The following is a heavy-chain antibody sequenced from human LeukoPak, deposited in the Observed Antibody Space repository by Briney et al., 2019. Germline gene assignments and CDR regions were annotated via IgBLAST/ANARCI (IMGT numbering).Heavy chain of an antibody. D-gene: IGHD5-18*01. J-gene: IGHJ4*02. CDR1: GFTFTSYG. Sequence: PGRSLRLSCAASGFTFTSYGMHWVRQAPGKGLEWVAVIWYDGSNKYYADSGKGRFTISRDNSKNRLYLQMHSLRAEDTAVYYCARARGYSYGPFDSWGQGTLVTVSS. V-gene: IGHV3-33*01. CDR3: ARARGYSYGPFDS. CDR2: IWYDGSNK.